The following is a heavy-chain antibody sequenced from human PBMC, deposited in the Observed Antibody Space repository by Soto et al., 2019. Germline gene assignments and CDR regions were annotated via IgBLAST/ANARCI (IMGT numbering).Heavy chain of an antibody. CDR2: INHSGST. CDR1: GGSFSGYY. J-gene: IGHJ6*03. Sequence: SPTLSLTCAVYGGSFSGYYWSWIRQPPGKGLEWIGEINHSGSTNYNPSLKSRVTISVDTSKNQFSLKLSSVTAADTAVYYCARGTLWFGEFRPNYYYYYMDVWGKGTTVTVSS. CDR3: ARGTLWFGEFRPNYYYYYMDV. D-gene: IGHD3-10*01. V-gene: IGHV4-34*01.